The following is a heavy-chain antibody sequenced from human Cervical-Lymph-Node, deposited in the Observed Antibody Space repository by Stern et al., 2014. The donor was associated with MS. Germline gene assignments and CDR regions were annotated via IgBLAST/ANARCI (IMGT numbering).Heavy chain of an antibody. V-gene: IGHV3-30*01. Sequence: VQLVESGGGVVQPGRSLRLSCAASGFTFSSYAMHWVRQAPGKGLEWVAVISYDGSNKYYADSVKGRFTISRDNSKNTLYLQMNSLRAEDTAVYYCARDASGPNDPCCYYYYGMDVWGKGTTVTVSS. D-gene: IGHD6-19*01. J-gene: IGHJ6*04. CDR2: ISYDGSNK. CDR3: ARDASGPNDPCCYYYYGMDV. CDR1: GFTFSSYA.